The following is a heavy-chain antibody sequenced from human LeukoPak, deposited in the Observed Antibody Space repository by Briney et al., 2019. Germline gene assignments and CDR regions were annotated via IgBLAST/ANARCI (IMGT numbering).Heavy chain of an antibody. D-gene: IGHD3/OR15-3a*01. CDR1: GFIFRSYG. Sequence: TGGSLRLSCAASGFIFRSYGMNWVRQAPGKGLEWVSGIYTNGRDTRYADSVKGRFTISRDNSKNTLYLQMHSLRVEDTAVYYCAHLVWEYVGGLDVWGQGTTVTASS. CDR3: AHLVWEYVGGLDV. J-gene: IGHJ6*02. V-gene: IGHV3-23*05. CDR2: IYTNGRDT.